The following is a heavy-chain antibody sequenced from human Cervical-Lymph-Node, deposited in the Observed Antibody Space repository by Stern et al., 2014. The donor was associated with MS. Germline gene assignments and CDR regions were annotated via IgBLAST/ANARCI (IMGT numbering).Heavy chain of an antibody. J-gene: IGHJ4*02. CDR3: ARRNGDLAFDY. V-gene: IGHV5-51*01. CDR2: IYHEDSDT. D-gene: IGHD2-21*01. CDR1: GFSFTGYW. Sequence: EVQLVESGAEVKKPGESLQISCQGSGFSFTGYWIGWVRQMPGKGLEWMGNIYHEDSDTRHSPSYQGHVTISVDKSISTAYLQWTSLRASDTAMYFCARRNGDLAFDYWGQGTPVTVSS.